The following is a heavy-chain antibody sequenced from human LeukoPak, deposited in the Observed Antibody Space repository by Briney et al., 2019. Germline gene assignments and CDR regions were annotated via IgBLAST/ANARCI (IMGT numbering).Heavy chain of an antibody. Sequence: GGSLRLSCAASGFAFSSYWMSWVRQAPGKGLEWVANIKQDGSDKYYVDSVKGRFTISRDNAKNSLYLQMNSLRAEDTAVYYCARAQGVVGFDYWGQGTLVTVSS. D-gene: IGHD3-3*01. V-gene: IGHV3-7*01. CDR2: IKQDGSDK. J-gene: IGHJ4*02. CDR1: GFAFSSYW. CDR3: ARAQGVVGFDY.